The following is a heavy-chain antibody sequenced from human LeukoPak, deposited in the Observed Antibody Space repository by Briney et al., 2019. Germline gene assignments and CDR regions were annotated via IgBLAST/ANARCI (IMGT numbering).Heavy chain of an antibody. J-gene: IGHJ4*02. CDR1: GFTFSTHS. CDR2: ISSSSSYI. Sequence: GRSLRLSCAASGFTFSTHSMNWVRQAPGKGLEWVSSISSSSSYIYYADSVKGRFTISRDNAKNSLYLQMNSLRAEDTAVYYCARSYYDSSGYSTYDYWGQGTLVTVSS. CDR3: ARSYYDSSGYSTYDY. D-gene: IGHD3-22*01. V-gene: IGHV3-21*01.